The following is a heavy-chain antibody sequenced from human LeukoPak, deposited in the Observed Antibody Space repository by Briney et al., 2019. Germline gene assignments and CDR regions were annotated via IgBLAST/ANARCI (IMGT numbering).Heavy chain of an antibody. CDR3: ARGAVRQQLIWFDP. CDR2: INHSGST. Sequence: PSETLSLTCAVYGGSFSGYYWSWIRQPPGKGLEWIGEINHSGSTNYNPSLKSRVTISVDTSKNQFSLKLSSVTAADTAVYYCARGAVRQQLIWFDPWGQGTLVTVSS. CDR1: GGSFSGYY. D-gene: IGHD6-13*01. J-gene: IGHJ5*02. V-gene: IGHV4-34*01.